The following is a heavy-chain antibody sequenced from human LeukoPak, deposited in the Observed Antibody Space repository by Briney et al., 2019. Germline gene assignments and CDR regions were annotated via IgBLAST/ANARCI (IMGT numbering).Heavy chain of an antibody. CDR2: IYYSGST. Sequence: SQTLSLTCTVSGGSICSGGYYWSWIRQHPGKGLEWIGYIYYSGSTYYNPSLKSRVTISVDTSKNQFSLKLSSVTAADTAVYYCARLHYYDSSGYYPDLDYWGQGTLVTVSS. V-gene: IGHV4-31*03. CDR1: GGSICSGGYY. J-gene: IGHJ4*02. CDR3: ARLHYYDSSGYYPDLDY. D-gene: IGHD3-22*01.